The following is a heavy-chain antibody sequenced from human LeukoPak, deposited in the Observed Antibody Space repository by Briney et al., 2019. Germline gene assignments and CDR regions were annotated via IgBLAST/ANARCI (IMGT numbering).Heavy chain of an antibody. J-gene: IGHJ4*02. Sequence: SETLSLTCTVSGGSISSGPYYWSWIRQPAGKGLEWFGRVSTSGSTNYNPSLKSRVTISVDTSKNQFSLGLSSVTAADTAVYYCAREYERFGVYFFDYWGQGTLVTVSS. CDR1: GGSISSGPYY. D-gene: IGHD3-10*01. CDR3: AREYERFGVYFFDY. V-gene: IGHV4-61*02. CDR2: VSTSGST.